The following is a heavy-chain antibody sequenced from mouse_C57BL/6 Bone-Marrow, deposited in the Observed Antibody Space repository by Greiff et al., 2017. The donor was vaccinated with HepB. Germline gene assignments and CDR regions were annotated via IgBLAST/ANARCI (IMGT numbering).Heavy chain of an antibody. D-gene: IGHD2-3*01. CDR2: ISDGGSYT. CDR3: AREGGDGYPDY. Sequence: EVKVVESGGGLVKPGGSLKLSCAASGFTFSSYAMSWVRQTPEKRLEWVATISDGGSYTYYPDNVKGRFTISRDNAKNNLYLQMSHLKSEDTAMYYCAREGGDGYPDYWGQGTTLTVSS. CDR1: GFTFSSYA. J-gene: IGHJ2*01. V-gene: IGHV5-4*01.